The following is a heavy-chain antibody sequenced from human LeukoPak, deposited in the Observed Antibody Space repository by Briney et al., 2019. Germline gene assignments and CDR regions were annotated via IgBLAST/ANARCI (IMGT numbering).Heavy chain of an antibody. V-gene: IGHV3-23*01. CDR2: ISGSGGST. D-gene: IGHD6-19*01. Sequence: AGGSLRLSCAASGFTFSSYAMSWVRQAPGKGLEWVSAISGSGGSTYYADSVKGRFTISRDNSKNTLYLQMNSLRAEDTAVYYCAKYARPWLVRAIDYWGQGTLVTVSS. J-gene: IGHJ4*02. CDR3: AKYARPWLVRAIDY. CDR1: GFTFSSYA.